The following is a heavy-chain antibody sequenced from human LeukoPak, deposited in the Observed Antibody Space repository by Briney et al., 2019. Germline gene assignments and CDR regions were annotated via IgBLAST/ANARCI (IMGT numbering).Heavy chain of an antibody. V-gene: IGHV3-74*01. CDR2: MNGGGSST. Sequence: GGSLRLSCAASGFTFSNYWMHWVRQAPGKGLVWVARMNGGGSSTDYADSVKGRFTISRDYAKNTLYLQMNSLRVEDTAMYYCAKDRSPGWFDPWGQGTLVTVSS. D-gene: IGHD6-13*01. CDR1: GFTFSNYW. J-gene: IGHJ5*02. CDR3: AKDRSPGWFDP.